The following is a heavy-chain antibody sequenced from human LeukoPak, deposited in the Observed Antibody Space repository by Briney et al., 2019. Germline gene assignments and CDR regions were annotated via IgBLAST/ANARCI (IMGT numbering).Heavy chain of an antibody. CDR2: IKRDGSVE. D-gene: IGHD2-8*01. CDR1: GFSFSSYW. Sequence: GGSLRLSCAASGFSFSSYWMTWVRQAPGKGLEWVANIKRDGSVEHYMDSVRGRFTISRDNAKNSLYLQLNSLRPEDTAVYYCARDLTPDCSNGVCFDAFDVWGPGTVVTVSS. CDR3: ARDLTPDCSNGVCFDAFDV. J-gene: IGHJ3*01. V-gene: IGHV3-7*01.